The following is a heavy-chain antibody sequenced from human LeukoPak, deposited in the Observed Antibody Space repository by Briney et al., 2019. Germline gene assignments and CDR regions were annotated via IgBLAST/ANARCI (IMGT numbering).Heavy chain of an antibody. CDR1: GGSISSGGYS. D-gene: IGHD3-10*01. CDR2: IYHSGST. J-gene: IGHJ3*02. CDR3: ARGPYRGSGSYWPYDAFDI. Sequence: SETLSLTCAVSGGSISSGGYSWSWIRQPPGKGLEWIGYIYHSGSTYYNPSLKSRVTISVDTSKNQFSLKLSSVTAADTAVYYCARGPYRGSGSYWPYDAFDIWGQGTMVTVSS. V-gene: IGHV4-30-2*01.